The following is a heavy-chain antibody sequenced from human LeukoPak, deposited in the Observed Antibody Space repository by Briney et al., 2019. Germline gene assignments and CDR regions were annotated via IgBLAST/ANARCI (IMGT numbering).Heavy chain of an antibody. CDR1: GFTFSSYA. J-gene: IGHJ5*02. Sequence: GGSLRLSCAASGFTFSSYAMSWVRRAPGKGLEWVSAISGSGGSTYYADSVKGRFTISRDNSKNTLYLQMNSLRAEDTAVYYCAKSLYGSGTNWFDPWGQGTLVTVSS. V-gene: IGHV3-23*01. D-gene: IGHD3-10*01. CDR2: ISGSGGST. CDR3: AKSLYGSGTNWFDP.